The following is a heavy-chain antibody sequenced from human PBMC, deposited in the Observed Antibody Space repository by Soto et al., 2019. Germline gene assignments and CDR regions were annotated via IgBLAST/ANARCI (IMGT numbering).Heavy chain of an antibody. Sequence: QVQLVESGGGVVQPGRSLRLSCAASGFTFSSYGMHWVRQAPGKGLEWEAVISYDGSNKYYADSVKGRFTISRDNSKNTLDLQMNSLRAEDTAVYYCAKDLTMIVPRDTQGGGHYFDYWGQGTLVTVSS. V-gene: IGHV3-30*18. CDR1: GFTFSSYG. CDR2: ISYDGSNK. CDR3: AKDLTMIVPRDTQGGGHYFDY. D-gene: IGHD3-22*01. J-gene: IGHJ4*02.